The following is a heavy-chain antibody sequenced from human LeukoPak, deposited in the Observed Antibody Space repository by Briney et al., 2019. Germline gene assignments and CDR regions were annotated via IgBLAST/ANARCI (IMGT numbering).Heavy chain of an antibody. J-gene: IGHJ5*02. CDR3: AKDGNWASVS. V-gene: IGHV3-30*02. Sequence: GGSLRLSCVGSGFTFSVHWVRQVPGKGLEWLTFIRHDGTDQHYADSVGGRFTISRDNSKSTVYLQMNSLRPGDTALYYCAKDGNWASVSWGQGTLVTVSS. CDR2: IRHDGTDQ. D-gene: IGHD7-27*01. CDR1: GFTFS.